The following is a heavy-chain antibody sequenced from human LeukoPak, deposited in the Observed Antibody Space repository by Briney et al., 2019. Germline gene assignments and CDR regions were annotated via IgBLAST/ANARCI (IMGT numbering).Heavy chain of an antibody. V-gene: IGHV3-15*01. J-gene: IGHJ6*03. CDR2: IKSKTDGGTT. CDR3: TTDSYSNYGFYYYYMDV. D-gene: IGHD4-11*01. CDR1: GFTFSNAW. Sequence: GGSLRLSCAASGFTFSNAWMSWVRQAPGKGLEWVGRIKSKTDGGTTDYAAPVKGRFTISRDDSKNTLYLQMNSLKTEDTAVYYCTTDSYSNYGFYYYYMDVWGKGTTVTVSS.